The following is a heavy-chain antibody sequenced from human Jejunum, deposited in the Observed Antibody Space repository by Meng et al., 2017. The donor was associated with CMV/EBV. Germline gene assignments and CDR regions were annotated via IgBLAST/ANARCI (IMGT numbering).Heavy chain of an antibody. Sequence: CTVSGVSLSTSGVGVGWISQSTGKALEWLALIYWDDDKSYRPSLKSRLTITKDTSKNQVVLTMTNMDPVDTATYYCTHRRGSLAPLDWGQGTLVTVSS. CDR1: GVSLSTSGVG. D-gene: IGHD1-1*01. V-gene: IGHV2-5*02. J-gene: IGHJ4*02. CDR3: THRRGSLAPLD. CDR2: IYWDDDK.